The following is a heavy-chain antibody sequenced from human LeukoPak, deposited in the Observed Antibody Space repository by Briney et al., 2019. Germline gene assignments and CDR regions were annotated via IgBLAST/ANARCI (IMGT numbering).Heavy chain of an antibody. J-gene: IGHJ4*02. CDR1: GFTFSNYW. CDR3: ASLNRGYSGYDWIFDY. Sequence: GGSLRHSCAASGFTFSNYWMSWVRQAPGKGLEWVAKIKQEGSEKYYVDCVKGRFTISRDSAKNSLYLQMNSLRAEDMAVYYCASLNRGYSGYDWIFDYWGQGTLVTVSS. D-gene: IGHD5-12*01. V-gene: IGHV3-7*01. CDR2: IKQEGSEK.